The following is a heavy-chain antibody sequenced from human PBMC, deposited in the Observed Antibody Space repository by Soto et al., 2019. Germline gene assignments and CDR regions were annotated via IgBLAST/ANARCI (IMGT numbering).Heavy chain of an antibody. CDR3: AHAFGGTSWPNDAFDV. V-gene: IGHV2-5*02. D-gene: IGHD3-16*01. CDR2: IYWDDDT. J-gene: IGHJ3*01. CDR1: GFSFTADGVG. Sequence: SGPTLVNPTQTLTLTCIFSGFSFTADGVGVGWIRQPPGKALEWLALIYWDDDTRYRASLKSRLTITKDSSKNQVVLTMTNMDPVDTATYYCAHAFGGTSWPNDAFDVWGQGTVVTVSS.